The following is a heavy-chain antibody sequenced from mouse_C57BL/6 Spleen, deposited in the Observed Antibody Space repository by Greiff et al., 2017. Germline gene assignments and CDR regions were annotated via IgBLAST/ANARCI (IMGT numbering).Heavy chain of an antibody. CDR3: ARPLRYSDWYFDV. CDR2: IDPSDSET. V-gene: IGHV1-52*01. Sequence: VQLQQSGAELVRPGSSVKLSCKASGYTFTSYWMHWVKQRPIQGLEWIGNIDPSDSETHYNQKFKDKATLTVDKSSSTAYMQLSSLTSEDSAVYYCARPLRYSDWYFDVWGTGTTVTVSS. D-gene: IGHD1-1*01. J-gene: IGHJ1*03. CDR1: GYTFTSYW.